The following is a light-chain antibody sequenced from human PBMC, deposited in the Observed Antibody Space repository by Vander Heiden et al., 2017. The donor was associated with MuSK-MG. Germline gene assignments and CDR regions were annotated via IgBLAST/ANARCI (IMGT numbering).Light chain of an antibody. CDR3: QSYDSSLSGSVV. CDR1: RSNIGAGYD. Sequence: QSVLTQPPSVPGAPGQRVTISCTGSRSNIGAGYDVHWYQQLPATAPKLLIYGNSNRPSVVPDRFSGSKSGTSSSLAITGLQAEDEADYYCQSYDSSLSGSVVFGGGTKLTVL. J-gene: IGLJ2*01. V-gene: IGLV1-40*01. CDR2: GNS.